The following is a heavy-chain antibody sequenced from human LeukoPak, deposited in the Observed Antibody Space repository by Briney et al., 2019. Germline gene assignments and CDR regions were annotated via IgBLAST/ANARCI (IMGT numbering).Heavy chain of an antibody. CDR3: ARGFSGENWFDP. CDR1: GYTFTGYY. V-gene: IGHV1-46*01. D-gene: IGHD3-10*01. CDR2: INPSGGST. Sequence: ASVKVSCKASGYTFTGYYMHWVRQAPGQGLEWMGIINPSGGSTSYAQKFQGRVTMTRNTSISTAYMELSSLRSEDTAVYYCARGFSGENWFDPWGQGTLVTVSS. J-gene: IGHJ5*02.